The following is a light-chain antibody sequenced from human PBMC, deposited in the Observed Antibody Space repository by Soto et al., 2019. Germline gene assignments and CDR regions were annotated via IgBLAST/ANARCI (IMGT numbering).Light chain of an antibody. CDR3: QQYGSSPLT. CDR1: QSVSRNY. CDR2: GVS. Sequence: EIVLTQSPGTLSLSPGERATLSCRASQSVSRNYLAWYQQKPGQPPRLLMYGVSSRATDIPDRFSGRGSGTDFTLTISRLEPEDFAVYYCQQYGSSPLTFGGGTKVEVK. J-gene: IGKJ4*01. V-gene: IGKV3-20*01.